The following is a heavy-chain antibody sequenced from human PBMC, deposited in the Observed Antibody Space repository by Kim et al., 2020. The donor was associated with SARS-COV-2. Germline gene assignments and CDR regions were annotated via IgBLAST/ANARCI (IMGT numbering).Heavy chain of an antibody. D-gene: IGHD3-22*01. CDR3: ARDGGVVTTDY. J-gene: IGHJ4*02. Sequence: IYYATSEKGRFTISRDNAKNSLYLKMNSLRAEDTAVYYCARDGGVVTTDYWGQGTLVTVSS. V-gene: IGHV3-21*01. CDR2: I.